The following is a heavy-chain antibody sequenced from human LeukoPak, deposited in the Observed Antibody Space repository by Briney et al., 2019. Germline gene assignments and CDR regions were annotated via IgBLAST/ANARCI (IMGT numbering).Heavy chain of an antibody. CDR3: ARDDHDSSGYYYDY. V-gene: IGHV3-48*01. D-gene: IGHD3-22*01. CDR2: ISSSSSTI. CDR1: GFAFSSYS. J-gene: IGHJ4*02. Sequence: GGSLRLSCAASGFAFSSYSMNWVRQAPGKGLEWVSYISSSSSTIYYADSVKGRFTISRDNAKNSLYLQMNSLRAEDTAVYYCARDDHDSSGYYYDYWGQGTLVTVSS.